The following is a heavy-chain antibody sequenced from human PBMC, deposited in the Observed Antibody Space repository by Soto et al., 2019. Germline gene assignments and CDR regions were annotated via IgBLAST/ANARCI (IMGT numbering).Heavy chain of an antibody. J-gene: IGHJ4*02. CDR2: IYSGGNT. V-gene: IGHV3-66*01. Sequence: GGSLRLSCAVSGFTVSSNYMNWVRQAPGKGLEWVSFIYSGGNTYYADSVKGRFTISRDNSKNMLYLQMNSLRVEDTAVYYCARDDYPYYDDSSGYHFDYWGQGALVTVSS. D-gene: IGHD3-22*01. CDR1: GFTVSSNY. CDR3: ARDDYPYYDDSSGYHFDY.